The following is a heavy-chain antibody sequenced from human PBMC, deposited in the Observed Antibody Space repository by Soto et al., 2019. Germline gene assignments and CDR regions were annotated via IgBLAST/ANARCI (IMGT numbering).Heavy chain of an antibody. J-gene: IGHJ4*02. CDR3: ARNYGSGSNDLDY. Sequence: QVQLVQSGAEVKKPGASVKVSCKASGYTFTSYDISWVRQAPGQGLEWMGWIRAYNGNTKFAQKFQGRVTMATDTSTSTTYMELRSLRSDDTAVYYCARNYGSGSNDLDYWGQGTLVTVSS. V-gene: IGHV1-18*04. CDR2: IRAYNGNT. CDR1: GYTFTSYD. D-gene: IGHD3-10*01.